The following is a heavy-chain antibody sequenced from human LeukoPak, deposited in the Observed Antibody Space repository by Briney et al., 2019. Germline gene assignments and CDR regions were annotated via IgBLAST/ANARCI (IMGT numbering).Heavy chain of an antibody. CDR3: AREAARRDAFDI. CDR2: ISYDGSNK. CDR1: GFTFSSYG. V-gene: IGHV3-30*03. Sequence: PGGSLRLSCAASGFTFSSYGMHWVRQAPGKGLEWVAVISYDGSNKYYADSVKGRFTISRDNSKNTLYLQMNSLRAEDTAVYYCAREAARRDAFDIWGQGTMVTVSS. D-gene: IGHD6-6*01. J-gene: IGHJ3*02.